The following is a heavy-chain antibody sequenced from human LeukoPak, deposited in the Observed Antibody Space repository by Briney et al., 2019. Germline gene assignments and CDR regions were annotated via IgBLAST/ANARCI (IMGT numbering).Heavy chain of an antibody. CDR3: ARDMDCSSTSCYAHSYLDV. V-gene: IGHV4-39*07. CDR2: IYYSGST. CDR1: GGSISSSSYY. J-gene: IGHJ6*04. Sequence: SETLSLTCTVSGGSISSSSYYWGWIRQPPGKGLEWIGSIYYSGSTYYNPSLKSRVTISVDTSKNQFSLKLSSVTAEDTAVYYCARDMDCSSTSCYAHSYLDVWGKGTTVTVSS. D-gene: IGHD2-2*01.